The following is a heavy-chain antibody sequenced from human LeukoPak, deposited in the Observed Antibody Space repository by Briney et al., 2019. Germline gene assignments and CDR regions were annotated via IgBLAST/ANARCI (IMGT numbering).Heavy chain of an antibody. CDR3: AKVLYCSTTSCYREPLDY. Sequence: GGSLRLSCAASGFTFSSYAMSWVRQAPGKGLEWVSAISGGGGSTYYADSVKGRFTISRDNPKNTLYLQMNSLRAEDSAVYYCAKVLYCSTTSCYREPLDYWGQGTLVTVSS. CDR1: GFTFSSYA. D-gene: IGHD2-2*02. CDR2: ISGGGGST. J-gene: IGHJ4*02. V-gene: IGHV3-23*01.